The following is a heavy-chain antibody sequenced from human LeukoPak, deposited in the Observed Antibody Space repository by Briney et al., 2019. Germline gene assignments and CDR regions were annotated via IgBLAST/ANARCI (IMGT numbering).Heavy chain of an antibody. CDR2: IYPGDSET. V-gene: IGHV5-51*01. D-gene: IGHD5-18*01. CDR3: VRSRGYSYGYSYYFDY. Sequence: GESPKISCKGSGYSFTTNWIGWVRQLPGKGLEWMGIIYPGDSETRYSPSFQGQVTISADKSINTAYLQWSSLKASDTAMYYCVRSRGYSYGYSYYFDYWGQGTLVTVSS. CDR1: GYSFTTNW. J-gene: IGHJ4*02.